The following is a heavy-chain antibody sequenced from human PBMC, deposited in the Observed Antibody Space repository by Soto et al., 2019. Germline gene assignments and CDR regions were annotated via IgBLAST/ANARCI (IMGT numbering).Heavy chain of an antibody. CDR2: IKSKTDGGTT. Sequence: GGSLRLSCAASGFTFSNAWMSWVRQAPGKGLEWVGRIKSKTDGGTTDYAAPVKGRFTISRDDSKNTLYLQMNSLKTEDTAVYYCTTDCSGGSCYNHYYYYYGMDVWGQGTTVTVSS. V-gene: IGHV3-15*01. D-gene: IGHD2-15*01. CDR3: TTDCSGGSCYNHYYYYYGMDV. CDR1: GFTFSNAW. J-gene: IGHJ6*02.